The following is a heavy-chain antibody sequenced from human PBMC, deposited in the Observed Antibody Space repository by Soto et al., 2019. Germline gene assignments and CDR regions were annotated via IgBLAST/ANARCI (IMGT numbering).Heavy chain of an antibody. CDR2: IYHTGST. Sequence: KPSETLSLTCSVSGGSISSSSYYWGWIRQPPGKGLEWIGSIYHTGSTYYNPSLKSRVTMSVDMSKNQFSLKLSSVTAADTAVYYCAGPVSWKYDGGAFDIWGQGTMVTVSS. CDR3: AGPVSWKYDGGAFDI. V-gene: IGHV4-39*01. D-gene: IGHD1-7*01. J-gene: IGHJ3*02. CDR1: GGSISSSSYY.